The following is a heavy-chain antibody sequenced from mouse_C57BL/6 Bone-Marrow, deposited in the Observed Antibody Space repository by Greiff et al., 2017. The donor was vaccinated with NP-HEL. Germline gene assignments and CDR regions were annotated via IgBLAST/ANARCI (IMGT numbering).Heavy chain of an antibody. D-gene: IGHD1-1*01. CDR2: IDPSDSYT. Sequence: VQLQQPGAELVMPGASVKLSCTASGYTFTSYWMHWVKQRPGQGLEWIGAIDPSDSYTNYNQKFKGKSTLTVDKSSSTAYMQLSSLTSEDSAVYYCARSIVATYWYFDVWGTGTTVTVSS. J-gene: IGHJ1*03. CDR1: GYTFTSYW. V-gene: IGHV1-69*01. CDR3: ARSIVATYWYFDV.